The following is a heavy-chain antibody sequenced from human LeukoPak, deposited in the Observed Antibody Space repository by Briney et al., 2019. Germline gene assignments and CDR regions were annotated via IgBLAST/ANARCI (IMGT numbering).Heavy chain of an antibody. D-gene: IGHD6-13*01. J-gene: IGHJ4*02. CDR1: GLTFSSYS. Sequence: GGSLRLSCAAPGLTFSSYSMNWVRQAPGKGLEWVSFISSSRSYIYYADSVKGRFTISRDNAKNSLYLQMNSLRAEDTAVYYCARFIAAPYYFDYWGRGTLVTVSS. CDR2: ISSSRSYI. V-gene: IGHV3-21*01. CDR3: ARFIAAPYYFDY.